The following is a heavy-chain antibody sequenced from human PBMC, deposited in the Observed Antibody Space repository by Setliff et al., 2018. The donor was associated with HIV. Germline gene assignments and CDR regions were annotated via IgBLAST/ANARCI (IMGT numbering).Heavy chain of an antibody. CDR3: VRLTADRTNYYYYMDV. J-gene: IGHJ6*03. D-gene: IGHD2-8*01. CDR1: GGSFSSYA. CDR2: IIPIFGTA. Sequence: SVKVSCKASGGSFSSYAISWVRQAPGQGLEWMGGIIPIFGTAKYAQKFRGRVTMTTDISTNTAYMEVRSLSFDDTAVYYCVRLTADRTNYYYYMDVWGKGTTVTVSS. V-gene: IGHV1-69*05.